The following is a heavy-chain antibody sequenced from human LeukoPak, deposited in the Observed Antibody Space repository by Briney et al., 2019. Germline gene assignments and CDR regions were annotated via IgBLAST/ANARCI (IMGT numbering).Heavy chain of an antibody. CDR2: ISSSGSTI. Sequence: GGSLRLSCAASGFTFSSYEMNWVRQAPGKGLEWVSYISSSGSTIYYADSVKGRFTISRDNAKNSLYLQMNSLRAEDTAVYYCARECRAFVVVPAASGWFDPWGQGTLVTVSS. J-gene: IGHJ5*02. V-gene: IGHV3-48*03. CDR3: ARECRAFVVVPAASGWFDP. CDR1: GFTFSSYE. D-gene: IGHD2-2*01.